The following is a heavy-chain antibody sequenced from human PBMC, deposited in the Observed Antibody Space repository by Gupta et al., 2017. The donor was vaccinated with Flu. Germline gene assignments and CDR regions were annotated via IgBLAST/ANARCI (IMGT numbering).Heavy chain of an antibody. CDR3: AKGMGYYYDSSGYFGY. J-gene: IGHJ4*02. V-gene: IGHV3-23*01. CDR1: GFTFSSYA. CDR2: ISGSGGST. D-gene: IGHD3-22*01. Sequence: LESGGGLVQPGGSLRLSCAASGFTFSSYAMSWVRQAPGKGLEWVSAISGSGGSTYYADSVKGRFTISRDNSKNTLFLQMNSLRAEDTAVYYCAKGMGYYYDSSGYFGYWGQGTLVTVSS.